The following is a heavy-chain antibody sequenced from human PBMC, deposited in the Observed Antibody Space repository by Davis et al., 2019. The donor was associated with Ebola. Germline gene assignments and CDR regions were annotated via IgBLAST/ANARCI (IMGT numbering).Heavy chain of an antibody. D-gene: IGHD6-19*01. CDR3: TRLQSSGWNGGY. J-gene: IGHJ4*02. Sequence: PGGSLRLSCAASGFTFSSYGMHWVRQASGKGLEWVGRIRSKANSYATAYAASVKGRFTISRDDSKNTAYLQMNSLKTEDTAVYYCTRLQSSGWNGGYWGQGTLVTVSS. V-gene: IGHV3-73*01. CDR2: IRSKANSYAT. CDR1: GFTFSSYG.